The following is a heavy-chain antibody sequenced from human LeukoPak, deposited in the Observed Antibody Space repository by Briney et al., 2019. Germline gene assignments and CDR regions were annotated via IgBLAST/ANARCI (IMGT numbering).Heavy chain of an antibody. Sequence: ASVKVSCKASGYTFTSYYMHWVRQAPGQGLEWMGIINPSGGSTSYAQKFQGRVTMTRGTSTSTVYMELSSLRSEDTAVYYCARFASWDAFDIWGQGTMVTVSS. CDR3: ARFASWDAFDI. V-gene: IGHV1-46*01. CDR2: INPSGGST. CDR1: GYTFTSYY. J-gene: IGHJ3*02.